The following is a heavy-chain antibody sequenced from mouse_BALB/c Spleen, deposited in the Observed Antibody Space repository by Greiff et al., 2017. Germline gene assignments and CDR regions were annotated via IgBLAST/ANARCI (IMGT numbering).Heavy chain of an antibody. V-gene: IGHV2-9*02. Sequence: VKLMESGPGLVAPSQSLSITCTVSGFSLPSYGVHWVRQPPGKGLEWLGVICAGGSPNYNSALMSRLSISKDNSKSQVFLKMNSLQTDDTAMYYCARGNYLYYFDYWGQGTTLTVSS. J-gene: IGHJ2*01. CDR3: ARGNYLYYFDY. D-gene: IGHD5-5*01. CDR2: ICAGGSP. CDR1: GFSLPSYG.